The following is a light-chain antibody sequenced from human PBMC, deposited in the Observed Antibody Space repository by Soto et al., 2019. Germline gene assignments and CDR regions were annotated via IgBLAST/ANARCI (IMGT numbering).Light chain of an antibody. J-gene: IGKJ1*01. V-gene: IGKV3-20*01. CDR3: QQFDDWPT. Sequence: EIVLTQSPGTLSFSPGERATLSLRASQSVRSNFLAWYQQKPGQAPRLLIYCASNRATGIPDRFSGSGSGTDFTLTITRLEAEDFGVYYCQQFDDWPTFGQGTKVDIK. CDR1: QSVRSNF. CDR2: CAS.